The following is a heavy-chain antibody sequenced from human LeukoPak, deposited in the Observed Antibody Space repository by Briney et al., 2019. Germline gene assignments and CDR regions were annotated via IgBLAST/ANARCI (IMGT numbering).Heavy chain of an antibody. J-gene: IGHJ6*03. Sequence: ASVKVSCKASGYTFTGYYMHWVRQAPGQGLEWMGWINPNSGGTNYAQKFQGRVTMTRNTSISTAYMELSSLRSEDTAVYYCARGSKVTMVRGYYYYMDVWGKGTTVTISS. CDR3: ARGSKVTMVRGYYYYMDV. V-gene: IGHV1-2*02. D-gene: IGHD3-10*01. CDR2: INPNSGGT. CDR1: GYTFTGYY.